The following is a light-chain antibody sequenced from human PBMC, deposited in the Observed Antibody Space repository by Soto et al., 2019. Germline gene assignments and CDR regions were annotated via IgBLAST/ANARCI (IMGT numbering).Light chain of an antibody. J-gene: IGKJ1*01. V-gene: IGKV3-15*01. Sequence: DIVMTHSPASLSVSPGEGVTLSCRASQSVGNDLAWYQQIAGQAPRLLIYGASTRATGVPARFSGSGSGTDFTLTISTLQSEDFAVYYCQQYYNWPPAWTFGQGTKV. CDR3: QQYYNWPPAWT. CDR2: GAS. CDR1: QSVGND.